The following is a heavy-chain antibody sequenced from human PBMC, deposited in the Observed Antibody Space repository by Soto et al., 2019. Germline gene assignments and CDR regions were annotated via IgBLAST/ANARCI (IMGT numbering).Heavy chain of an antibody. CDR1: GFTFDDYA. CDR2: ISWNSGNI. D-gene: IGHD2-8*01. V-gene: IGHV3-9*03. CDR3: LGLKGRYSYGTKFDY. J-gene: IGHJ4*02. Sequence: EVQLEESGGALVQPGRSLRLSCAASGFTFDDYAMYWVRQVLGKGLEWVSSISWNSGNIGYADSVKGRFTTSRDNADNSFYLQMKSLSLEDVAMYSCLGLKGRYSYGTKFDYGGQGTLVTVST.